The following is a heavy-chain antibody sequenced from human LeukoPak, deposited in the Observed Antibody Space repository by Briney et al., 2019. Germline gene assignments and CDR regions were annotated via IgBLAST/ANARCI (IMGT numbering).Heavy chain of an antibody. Sequence: AGGSLRLSRAASGFTFSSYAMSWVRQAPGKGLEWVSAISGSGGSTYYADSVKGRFTISRDNSKNTLYLQMNSLRAEDTAVYYCAKDRGYDSSGYYRTDAFDIWGQGTMVTVSS. CDR1: GFTFSSYA. D-gene: IGHD3-22*01. V-gene: IGHV3-23*01. CDR3: AKDRGYDSSGYYRTDAFDI. J-gene: IGHJ3*02. CDR2: ISGSGGST.